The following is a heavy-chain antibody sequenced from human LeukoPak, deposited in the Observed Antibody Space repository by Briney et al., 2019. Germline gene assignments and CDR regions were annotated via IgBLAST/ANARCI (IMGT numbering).Heavy chain of an antibody. Sequence: SETVSLTCAVSGGSISNRNWWSWVRQPPGKGLEWIGEIYHSGSTNYNPSLKRRVTISFEKSKNQFSLKLRSVTAADTAVYYCARVGDTSYYGSGSHRVIDFRGTGNLVTVSS. CDR2: IYHSGST. V-gene: IGHV4-4*02. CDR3: ARVGDTSYYGSGSHRVIDF. J-gene: IGHJ4*02. D-gene: IGHD3-10*01. CDR1: GGSISNRNW.